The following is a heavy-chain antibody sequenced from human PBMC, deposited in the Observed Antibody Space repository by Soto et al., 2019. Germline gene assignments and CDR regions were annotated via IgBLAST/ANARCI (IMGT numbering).Heavy chain of an antibody. V-gene: IGHV1-69*06. CDR3: ARGVYGSGNYYTGPSAFDI. J-gene: IGHJ3*02. CDR1: GGTLSDHG. D-gene: IGHD3-10*01. Sequence: QVQLEQSGAEVKKPGSSVKVSCKASGGTLSDHGVAWLRQAPGQGLEWMGGTIPVFNTAKYAQKFQGRVTVTADKFTKIAYVELGSLRSEDTAFCLCARGVYGSGNYYTGPSAFDIWGQGTMVIVSS. CDR2: TIPVFNTA.